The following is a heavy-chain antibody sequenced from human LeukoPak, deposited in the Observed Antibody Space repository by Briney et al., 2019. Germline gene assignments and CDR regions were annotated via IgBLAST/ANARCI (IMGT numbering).Heavy chain of an antibody. CDR1: DGSVTSSSYS. Sequence: KPSQTLSPTCTVTDGSVTSSSYSSGWIRPPPGKGLEGIGSIYYSGSTYYNPSLKSRVTISADTFKKQFSLKLTSVTAADTAVFYCAAQVYCSGGSCYSRYFDYWGQGTLVTVSS. J-gene: IGHJ4*02. V-gene: IGHV4-39*01. CDR2: IYYSGST. CDR3: AAQVYCSGGSCYSRYFDY. D-gene: IGHD2-15*01.